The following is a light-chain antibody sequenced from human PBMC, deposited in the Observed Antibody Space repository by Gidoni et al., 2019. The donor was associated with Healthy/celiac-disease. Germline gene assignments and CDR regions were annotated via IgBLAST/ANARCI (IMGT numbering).Light chain of an antibody. CDR2: EVS. CDR3: SSYTSSSTRV. J-gene: IGLJ2*01. Sequence: QSALTQPASASGSPGQSITISCTGTSSDVGGSNYVSWYQQHPGTAPKLMIYEVSNRPSGVSNRCSGAKSGNTASLTISGLQAEDEADYYCSSYTSSSTRVFGGGTKLTVL. CDR1: SSDVGGSNY. V-gene: IGLV2-14*01.